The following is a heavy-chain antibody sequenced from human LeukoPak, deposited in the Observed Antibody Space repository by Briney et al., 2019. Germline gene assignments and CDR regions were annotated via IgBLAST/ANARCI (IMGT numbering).Heavy chain of an antibody. V-gene: IGHV4-38-2*02. CDR3: ARGPFPELRYYYYYMDV. CDR2: ISHSGST. Sequence: SETLSLTCTVSGYSISSAYYWGWIRQPPGKGLEWIGSISHSGSTYYNPSLKSRVTISVDTSKNQFSLRLSSVTAADTAVYYCARGPFPELRYYYYYMDVWGKGTTVTVSS. D-gene: IGHD1-7*01. CDR1: GYSISSAYY. J-gene: IGHJ6*03.